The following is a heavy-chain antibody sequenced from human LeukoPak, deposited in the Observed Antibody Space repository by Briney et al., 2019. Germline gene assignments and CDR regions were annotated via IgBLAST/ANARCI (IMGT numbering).Heavy chain of an antibody. J-gene: IGHJ4*02. CDR3: AGDTHYSFDY. V-gene: IGHV3-48*01. CDR1: GFIFSSYS. CDR2: ISISSGTI. Sequence: GGSLRLSCAASGFIFSSYSMNWFRQAQGKGLEWVSYISISSGTISYADSVRGRFTISSDNAKNSLYLQMNSLRAEDTAVYYCAGDTHYSFDYWGQGTLVIVSS. D-gene: IGHD2-21*01.